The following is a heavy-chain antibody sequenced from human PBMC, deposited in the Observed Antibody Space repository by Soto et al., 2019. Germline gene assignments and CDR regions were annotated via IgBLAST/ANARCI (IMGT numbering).Heavy chain of an antibody. CDR1: GFTFSSYG. V-gene: IGHV3-33*01. CDR3: ARVALPAAIGYYYYGMDV. D-gene: IGHD2-2*01. Sequence: QVQLVESGGGVVQPGRSLRLSCAASGFTFSSYGMHWVRQAPGKGLEWVAVIWYDGSNKYYADSVKGRFTISRDNSKNTLYLQMNSLRAEDTAVYYCARVALPAAIGYYYYGMDVWGQGTTVTVSS. J-gene: IGHJ6*02. CDR2: IWYDGSNK.